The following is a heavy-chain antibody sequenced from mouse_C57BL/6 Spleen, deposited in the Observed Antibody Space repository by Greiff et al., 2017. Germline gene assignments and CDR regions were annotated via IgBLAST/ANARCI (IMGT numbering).Heavy chain of an antibody. Sequence: EVQLVESGGGLVKPGGSLKLSCAASGFTFSDYGMHWVRQAPEKGLEWVAYISSGSSTIYYAGTVKGRFTISRDNAKNTLFLQMTSLRSEDTAMYYCARGNYGYAMDYWGQGTSVTVSS. CDR3: ARGNYGYAMDY. CDR2: ISSGSSTI. D-gene: IGHD2-1*01. CDR1: GFTFSDYG. J-gene: IGHJ4*01. V-gene: IGHV5-17*01.